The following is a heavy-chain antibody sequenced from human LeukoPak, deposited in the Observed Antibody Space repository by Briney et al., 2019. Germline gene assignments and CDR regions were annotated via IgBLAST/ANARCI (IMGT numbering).Heavy chain of an antibody. V-gene: IGHV3-30-3*01. CDR2: ISYDGSNK. D-gene: IGHD3-22*01. CDR1: GFTFSSYA. CDR3: ASQVGYYDSSGYAFDI. Sequence: PGGSLRLSCAASGFTFSSYAMHWVRQAPGKGLEWVAVISYDGSNKYYADSVKGRFTISRDNAKNSLYLQMNSLRAEDTAVYYCASQVGYYDSSGYAFDIWGQGTMVTVSS. J-gene: IGHJ3*02.